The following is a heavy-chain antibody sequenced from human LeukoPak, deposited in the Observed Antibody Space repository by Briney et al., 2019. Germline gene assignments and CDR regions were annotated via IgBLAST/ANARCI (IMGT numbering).Heavy chain of an antibody. Sequence: ASVKVSCKASGYTFTSYYMHWVRQAPGQGLEWMGIINPSGGSTSYAQKFQGRVTMTRDMSTSTVYMELSSLRSEDTAVYYCARAVLRHYYYYYMDVWGKGTTVTISS. CDR1: GYTFTSYY. J-gene: IGHJ6*03. V-gene: IGHV1-46*01. D-gene: IGHD2/OR15-2a*01. CDR3: ARAVLRHYYYYYMDV. CDR2: INPSGGST.